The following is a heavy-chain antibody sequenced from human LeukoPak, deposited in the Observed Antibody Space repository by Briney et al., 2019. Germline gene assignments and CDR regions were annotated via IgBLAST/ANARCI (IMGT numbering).Heavy chain of an antibody. D-gene: IGHD6-13*01. CDR3: AGTYSSSWAINYYYYMDV. CDR1: GGSISSYY. J-gene: IGHJ6*03. Sequence: PSETLSLTCTASGGSISSYYWSWIRQPPGKGLEWIGYIYYSGSTNYNPSLKSRVTISVDTSKNQFSLKLSSVTAADTAVYYCAGTYSSSWAINYYYYMDVWGKGTTVTISS. CDR2: IYYSGST. V-gene: IGHV4-59*01.